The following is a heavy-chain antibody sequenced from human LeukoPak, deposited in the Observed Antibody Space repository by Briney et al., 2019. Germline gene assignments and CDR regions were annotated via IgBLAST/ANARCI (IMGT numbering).Heavy chain of an antibody. D-gene: IGHD4-23*01. J-gene: IGHJ4*02. CDR1: GFTFSSYS. CDR3: ARDMGTTVVTYFDY. Sequence: GGSLRLSCAASGFTFSSYSMNSVRQAPGKGLEWVSSISSSSSYIYYADSVKGRFTISRDNAKNSLYLQMNSLRAEDTAVYYCARDMGTTVVTYFDYWGQGTLVTVSS. CDR2: ISSSSSYI. V-gene: IGHV3-21*01.